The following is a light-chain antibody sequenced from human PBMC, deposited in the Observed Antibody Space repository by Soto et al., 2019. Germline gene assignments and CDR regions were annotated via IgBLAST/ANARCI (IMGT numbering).Light chain of an antibody. CDR3: QQYSSYPWT. CDR2: AAS. V-gene: IGKV1-8*01. CDR1: QGISSY. Sequence: AIQMTQSPSSLSASTGDRVTITCRASQGISSYLAWYQQKPGKAPKLLIYAASTLQSGVPSRFSGSGSGTDFTLTISCLQSEDFATYYCQQYSSYPWTFGQGTKVEIK. J-gene: IGKJ1*01.